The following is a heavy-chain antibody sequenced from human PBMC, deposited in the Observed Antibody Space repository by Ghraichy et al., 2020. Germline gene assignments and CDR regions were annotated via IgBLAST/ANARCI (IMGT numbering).Heavy chain of an antibody. J-gene: IGHJ6*02. CDR1: GGSISSYY. Sequence: SETLSLTCTVSGGSISSYYWSWIRQPPGKGLEWIGYIYYSGSTNYNPSLKSRVTISVDTSKNQFSLKLSSVTAADTAVYYCAREKGEPHYYYYGMDVWGQGTTVTVSS. V-gene: IGHV4-59*01. CDR3: AREKGEPHYYYYGMDV. D-gene: IGHD1-14*01. CDR2: IYYSGST.